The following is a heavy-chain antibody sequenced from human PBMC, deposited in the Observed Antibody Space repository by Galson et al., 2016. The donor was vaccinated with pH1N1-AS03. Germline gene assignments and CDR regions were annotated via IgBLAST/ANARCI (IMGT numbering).Heavy chain of an antibody. CDR1: GLTFTDFA. J-gene: IGHJ6*02. CDR3: AKDRNDYRLHYFSGSDV. Sequence: SLRLSCATSGLTFTDFAVSWVRQAPGRGLEWVSATSSSGGSTYYAESVKGRFTISRDYSKNTVDLQMNSLRAEDTAVYYCAKDRNDYRLHYFSGSDVWGQGTTVIVSS. D-gene: IGHD1-1*01. V-gene: IGHV3-23*01. CDR2: TSSSGGST.